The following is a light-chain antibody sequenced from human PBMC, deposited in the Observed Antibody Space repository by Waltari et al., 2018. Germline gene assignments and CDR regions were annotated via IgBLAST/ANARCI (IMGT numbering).Light chain of an antibody. J-gene: IGKJ2*01. CDR1: QSVGNN. V-gene: IGKV3D-15*01. CDR2: GAS. CDR3: QQYNNWPLT. Sequence: EIVMMQSQATLSVSPGERTTLSCRASQSVGNNLVWYQHKPGQAPRLLMYGASIRSVDFPSRFSGSGSGTEFTLTISGLQSEDFAVYYCQQYNNWPLTFGQGTKLEIK.